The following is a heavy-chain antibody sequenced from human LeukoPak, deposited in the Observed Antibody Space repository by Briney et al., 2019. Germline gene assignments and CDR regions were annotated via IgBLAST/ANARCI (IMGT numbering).Heavy chain of an antibody. CDR1: GGSISSYY. J-gene: IGHJ4*02. D-gene: IGHD3/OR15-3a*01. CDR3: ASGIQWTGNNY. Sequence: PSETLSLTCTVSGGSISSYYWSWIRQPAGKGLEWIGRMYLSGETNYNPSLWSRVTMSLDTSKNLFSLRLTSVTAADTAVYYCASGIQWTGNNYWGQGTLVTVSS. V-gene: IGHV4-4*07. CDR2: MYLSGET.